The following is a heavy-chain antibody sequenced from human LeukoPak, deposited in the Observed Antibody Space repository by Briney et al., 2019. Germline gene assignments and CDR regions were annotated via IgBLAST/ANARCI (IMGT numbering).Heavy chain of an antibody. V-gene: IGHV1-69*05. D-gene: IGHD2-15*01. CDR2: IIPIFGTA. J-gene: IGHJ4*02. Sequence: SVKVSCKASGGTFSSYAISWVRQAPGQGLEWMGGIIPIFGTANYAQKFQGRVTITTDESTSTAYMELSSLRSEDTAVYYCARGGREAATPFDYWGQGTLVTVSS. CDR1: GGTFSSYA. CDR3: ARGGREAATPFDY.